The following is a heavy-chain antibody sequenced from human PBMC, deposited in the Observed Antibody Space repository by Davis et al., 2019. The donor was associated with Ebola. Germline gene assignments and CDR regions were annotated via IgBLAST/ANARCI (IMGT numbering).Heavy chain of an antibody. CDR1: GFTFSTYN. CDR2: ISSGNSYI. CDR3: ARDASGSYYNEGYYYYGMDV. V-gene: IGHV3-21*01. J-gene: IGHJ6*02. D-gene: IGHD3-10*01. Sequence: GALKISCAASGFTFSTYNMIWVRQAPGKGLEWVSSISSGNSYIYYADSLKGRFTISRDNAKNSIYLQIHSLRAEDTAVYYCARDASGSYYNEGYYYYGMDVWGQGTTVTVSS.